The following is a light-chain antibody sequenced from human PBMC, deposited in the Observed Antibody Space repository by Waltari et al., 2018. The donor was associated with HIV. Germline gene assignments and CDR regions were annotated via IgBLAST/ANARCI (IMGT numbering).Light chain of an antibody. V-gene: IGLV1-47*01. CDR3: ATWDDSLSGLWV. Sequence: QSVLTQPPSASGTPGQRVTISCSGSSSNIGSSYVYWYQQLPGTAPKLLIYRNNQRPSGVPDRFCGSKSGTSASLAISGLRSEDEADYYCATWDDSLSGLWVFGGGTKLTVL. J-gene: IGLJ3*02. CDR2: RNN. CDR1: SSNIGSSY.